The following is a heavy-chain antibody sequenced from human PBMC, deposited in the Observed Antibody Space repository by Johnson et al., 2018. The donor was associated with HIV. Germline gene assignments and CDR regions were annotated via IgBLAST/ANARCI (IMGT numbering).Heavy chain of an antibody. CDR2: ISYDGSNK. CDR1: GFTLDDYG. V-gene: IGHV3-30*03. Sequence: VQLVESGGGAVQPGRSLRLSCAASGFTLDDYGMHWVRQAPGKGLEWVAVISYDGSNKYYADSVKGRFTISRDNSKNTLYLQMSSLRAEDTAMYYCARDGESQQLPLGDAFDVWGQGTMVTVSS. J-gene: IGHJ3*01. D-gene: IGHD6-13*01. CDR3: ARDGESQQLPLGDAFDV.